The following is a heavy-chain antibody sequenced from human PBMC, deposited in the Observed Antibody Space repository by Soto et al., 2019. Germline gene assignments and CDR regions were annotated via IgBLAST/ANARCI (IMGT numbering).Heavy chain of an antibody. J-gene: IGHJ6*02. D-gene: IGHD3-16*01. CDR3: ARGFDFVTGGPRVQAMDV. CDR2: INHSGST. V-gene: IGHV4-34*02. CDR1: GDSFSGYY. Sequence: QVELQQWGAGLLKPSETLCLTCAVYGDSFSGYYWSWIRQPPGKGLEWIGEINHSGSTNYNPSLKRRVPISVDTSKHQFSLKVSSMTAADKAVYYCARGFDFVTGGPRVQAMDVWGQGTTVTVSS.